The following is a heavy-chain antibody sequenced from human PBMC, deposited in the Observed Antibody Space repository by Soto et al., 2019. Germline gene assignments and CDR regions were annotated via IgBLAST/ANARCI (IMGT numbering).Heavy chain of an antibody. J-gene: IGHJ4*02. D-gene: IGHD3-10*01. CDR1: GFSLNTDGEG. CDR2: IYWDDDE. V-gene: IGHV2-5*02. CDR3: AHSRNLITEDAQVGDFDY. Sequence: QITLKESGPPQVKPTQTLTLTCSFSGFSLNTDGEGVGWVRQPPGEALEWLALIYWDDDERYSPSLKTRLTTTKDPSKNQAVLIMTNMDPVDTATYYCAHSRNLITEDAQVGDFDYWGQGTLVTVSS.